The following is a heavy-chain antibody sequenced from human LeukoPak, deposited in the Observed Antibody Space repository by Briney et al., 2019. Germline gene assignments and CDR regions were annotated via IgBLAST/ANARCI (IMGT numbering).Heavy chain of an antibody. CDR2: ITSSGASA. CDR1: GFTFSSYA. J-gene: IGHJ4*02. V-gene: IGHV3-23*01. D-gene: IGHD5-12*01. Sequence: GGSVRLSCAASGFTFSSYAMTWVRQAPGKGLEWISGITSSGASAYYAASVKGRFTISIDSSGNTLYLHMNSLTVEDSRMYYCVRDEDLYSPTWYRFEDWGQGTLVPVSS. CDR3: VRDEDLYSPTWYRFED.